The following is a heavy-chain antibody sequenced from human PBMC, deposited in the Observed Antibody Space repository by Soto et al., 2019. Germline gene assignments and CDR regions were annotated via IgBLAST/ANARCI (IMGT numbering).Heavy chain of an antibody. CDR1: GYTFSSHG. D-gene: IGHD6-6*01. J-gene: IGHJ5*02. V-gene: IGHV1-18*01. CDR3: ARDRVAGRPGWFDP. Sequence: GASGKVSCKASGYTFSSHGISWGRQAPGQWLEWMGWISAYNGNTNYAQKLQDRVTMTTDTSTSTAYMELRSLRSDDTAVYYCARDRVAGRPGWFDPWGQGTLVTVAS. CDR2: ISAYNGNT.